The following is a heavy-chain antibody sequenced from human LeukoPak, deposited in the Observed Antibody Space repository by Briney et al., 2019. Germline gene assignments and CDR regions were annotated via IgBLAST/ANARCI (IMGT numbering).Heavy chain of an antibody. J-gene: IGHJ6*02. CDR2: ISAYNGNT. D-gene: IGHD1-1*01. V-gene: IGHV1-18*01. Sequence: ASVKVSCKASGYTFTSYGISWVRQAPGQGLEWMGWISAYNGNTNYAQKLQGRVTMTTDTPTSTAYMELRSLRSDDTAVYYCAGLLQLEQASYYYYGMDVWGQGTTVTVSS. CDR3: AGLLQLEQASYYYYGMDV. CDR1: GYTFTSYG.